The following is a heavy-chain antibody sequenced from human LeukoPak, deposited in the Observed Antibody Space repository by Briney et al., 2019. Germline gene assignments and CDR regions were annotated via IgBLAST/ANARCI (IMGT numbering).Heavy chain of an antibody. Sequence: SETLSLTCTVSGGSISNHYWTWTRQSPGKGLEWIGYIYYSGISDYNPSLRSRVTMSVDTSKNQFSLKLNSLTAADTAVYYCARDMLGYYYGSGNYGSFDTWGQGTLVTVSS. J-gene: IGHJ5*02. CDR2: IYYSGIS. CDR1: GGSISNHY. V-gene: IGHV4-59*11. CDR3: ARDMLGYYYGSGNYGSFDT. D-gene: IGHD3-10*01.